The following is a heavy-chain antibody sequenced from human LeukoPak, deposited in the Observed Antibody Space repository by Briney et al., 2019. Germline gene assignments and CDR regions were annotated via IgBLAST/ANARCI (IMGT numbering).Heavy chain of an antibody. J-gene: IGHJ2*01. Sequence: PGGSLRLLCAASGFTFSNSWMHWVRQAPGKRLVWVSRTNTDGTSTNYADSVKGRFTISRDNAKNTLYLQMHTLRAEDTAVYYCARTYNDWYFDLWGRGTLATVSS. CDR1: GFTFSNSW. CDR3: ARTYNDWYFDL. V-gene: IGHV3-74*01. D-gene: IGHD3-10*01. CDR2: TNTDGTST.